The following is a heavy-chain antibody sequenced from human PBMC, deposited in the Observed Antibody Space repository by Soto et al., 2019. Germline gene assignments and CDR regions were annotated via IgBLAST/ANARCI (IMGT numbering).Heavy chain of an antibody. CDR1: GYTFSGYY. Sequence: QVQLVQSGAEVKKPGASVKVSCKASGYTFSGYYMHWVRQAPGQGLEWMGWINPNTGGTNYAQKFQGRVTMTRDTSISTAYMELSRLRSDDTAVYYCARVNVMVVAATREYYLDYWGQGTLVTVSS. J-gene: IGHJ4*02. CDR3: ARVNVMVVAATREYYLDY. CDR2: INPNTGGT. V-gene: IGHV1-2*02. D-gene: IGHD2-15*01.